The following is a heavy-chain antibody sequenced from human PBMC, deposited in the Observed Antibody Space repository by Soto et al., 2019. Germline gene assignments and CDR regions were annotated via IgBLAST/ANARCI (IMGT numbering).Heavy chain of an antibody. Sequence: TLSLTCTVSGGSISSGGYYWSGIRQHPGKGLEWIGYIYYSGSTHYNPSLKSRVTISVDTSKNQFSLKLSSVTTADTAVYYCARNHGSGNFNWFDPWGQGTLVTVSS. CDR2: IYYSGST. D-gene: IGHD6-25*01. J-gene: IGHJ5*02. CDR1: GGSISSGGYY. V-gene: IGHV4-31*03. CDR3: ARNHGSGNFNWFDP.